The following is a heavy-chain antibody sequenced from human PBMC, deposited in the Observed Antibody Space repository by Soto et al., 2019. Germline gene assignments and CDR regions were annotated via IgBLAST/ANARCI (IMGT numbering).Heavy chain of an antibody. D-gene: IGHD1-26*01. CDR2: IYWNDDK. CDR3: AHFRRIVGATNWFDP. CDR1: GFSLSTSGVG. V-gene: IGHV2-5*01. J-gene: IGHJ5*02. Sequence: GSGPTLVNPTQTLTLTCTFCGFSLSTSGVGVGWIRQPPGKALEWLALIYWNDDKRYSPSLKSRLTITKDTSKNQVVLTMTNMDPVDTATYYCAHFRRIVGATNWFDPWGQGTLVTVSS.